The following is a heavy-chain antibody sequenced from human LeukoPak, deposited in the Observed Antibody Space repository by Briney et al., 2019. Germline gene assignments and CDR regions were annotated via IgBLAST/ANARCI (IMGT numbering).Heavy chain of an antibody. J-gene: IGHJ4*02. Sequence: GRSLRLSCAASGFTFDDYAMHWVRQAPGKGLEWVSGISWNSGSIGYADSVKGRFTISRDNAKNSLYLQMNSLRAEGTALYYCAKDMGYGRSGECFDYWGQGTLVTVSS. V-gene: IGHV3-9*01. CDR1: GFTFDDYA. CDR2: ISWNSGSI. D-gene: IGHD3-10*01. CDR3: AKDMGYGRSGECFDY.